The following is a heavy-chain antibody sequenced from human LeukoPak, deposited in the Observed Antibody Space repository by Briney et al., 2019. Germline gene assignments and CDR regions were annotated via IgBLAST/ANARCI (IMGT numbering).Heavy chain of an antibody. Sequence: GGSLRLTCAASGFTFSDYYMSWIRQAPGKGLEWVSYISSSGSTIYYADSVKGRFTISRDNAKNSLYLQMNSLRAKDTAVYYCARFPGGGSYPHYFDYWGQGTLVTVSS. CDR2: ISSSGSTI. CDR3: ARFPGGGSYPHYFDY. D-gene: IGHD1-26*01. CDR1: GFTFSDYY. V-gene: IGHV3-11*01. J-gene: IGHJ4*02.